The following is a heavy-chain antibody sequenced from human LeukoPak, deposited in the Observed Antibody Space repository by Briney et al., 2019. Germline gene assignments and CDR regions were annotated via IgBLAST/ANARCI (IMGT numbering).Heavy chain of an antibody. D-gene: IGHD6-13*01. Sequence: PGGCLRLSCAASGFTFSSYGMHWGRQAPGKELEWVAVIWYDGSNKYYADSVKGRFTISRDNSKNTLYLQMNSLRAEDTAVYYCARPSPPFIALFDYWGQAAMATDSS. CDR2: IWYDGSNK. V-gene: IGHV3-33*01. CDR1: GFTFSSYG. J-gene: IGHJ4*02. CDR3: ARPSPPFIALFDY.